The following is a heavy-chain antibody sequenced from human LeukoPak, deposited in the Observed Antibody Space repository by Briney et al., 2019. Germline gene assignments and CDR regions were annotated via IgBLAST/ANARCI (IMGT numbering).Heavy chain of an antibody. D-gene: IGHD2-2*01. J-gene: IGHJ6*02. CDR2: ISSSSSYI. V-gene: IGHV3-21*01. CDR3: ARWVGYCSSTSCPENGMDV. CDR1: GFTFSSYS. Sequence: GGSLKLSCAASGFTFSSYSMNWVCQAPGKGLEWVSSISSSSSYIYYADSVKGRFTISRDNAKNSLYLQMNSLRAEDTAVYYCARWVGYCSSTSCPENGMDVWGQGTTVTVSS.